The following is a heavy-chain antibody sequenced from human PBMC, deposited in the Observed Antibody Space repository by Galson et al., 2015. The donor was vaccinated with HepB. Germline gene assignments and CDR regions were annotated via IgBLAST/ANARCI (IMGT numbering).Heavy chain of an antibody. D-gene: IGHD2-8*02. CDR1: GFTFSSHT. J-gene: IGHJ4*02. V-gene: IGHV3-21*01. CDR2: ISSTSTYM. CDR3: VRDAMSLVVNSFDF. Sequence: SLRLSCAVSGFTFSSHTMNWVRQAPGEGLEWISSISSTSTYMYYTDSVRGRFTISRDNAENSLYLQMNSLRAEDTAVYYCVRDAMSLVVNSFDFWGQGILVTVSS.